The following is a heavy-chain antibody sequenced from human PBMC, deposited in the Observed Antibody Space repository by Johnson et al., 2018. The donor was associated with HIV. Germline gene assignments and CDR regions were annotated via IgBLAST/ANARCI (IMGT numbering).Heavy chain of an antibody. CDR1: GFTVSSNY. V-gene: IGHV3-66*01. J-gene: IGHJ3*02. Sequence: MQLVESGGGLVQPGGSLRLSCAASGFTVSSNYMSWVRQAPGKGLEWVSVMYSGGSTYYADSVTGRFTIYRDTSKNTLYLQMTSLRAEDTAVYYCAKGGADYSDSRGYSENDAFDIWGQGTMVTVSS. CDR2: MYSGGST. CDR3: AKGGADYSDSRGYSENDAFDI. D-gene: IGHD3-22*01.